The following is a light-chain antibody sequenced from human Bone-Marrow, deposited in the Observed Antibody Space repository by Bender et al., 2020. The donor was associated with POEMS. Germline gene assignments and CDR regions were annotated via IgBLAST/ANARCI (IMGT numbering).Light chain of an antibody. CDR2: EVT. J-gene: IGLJ3*02. V-gene: IGLV2-14*01. CDR3: SSFTSSTTWV. Sequence: QSALTQPASVSGSPGQSITISCTGTSSDIGLYDLVSWYQHHPGKTPKLLIYEVTYRPSVISNRFSASKSGNTASLTISGLQAEDEADYYCSSFTSSTTWVFGGGTKLTVL. CDR1: SSDIGLYDL.